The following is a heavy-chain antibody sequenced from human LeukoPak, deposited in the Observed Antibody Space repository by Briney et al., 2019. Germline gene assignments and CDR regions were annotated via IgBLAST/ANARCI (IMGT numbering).Heavy chain of an antibody. Sequence: ASVKVSCKASGYTFTGYYMHWVRQAPGQGLEWMGWINPNSGGTNYAQKFQGRVTMTWDTSISIAYMELSRLRSDDTAVYYCARSIGRKVVPAVGYWGQGTLVTVSS. CDR3: ARSIGRKVVPAVGY. CDR1: GYTFTGYY. V-gene: IGHV1-2*02. CDR2: INPNSGGT. J-gene: IGHJ4*02. D-gene: IGHD2-2*01.